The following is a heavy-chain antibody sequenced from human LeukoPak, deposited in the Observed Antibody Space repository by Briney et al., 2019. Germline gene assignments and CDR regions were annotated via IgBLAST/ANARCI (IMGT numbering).Heavy chain of an antibody. V-gene: IGHV3-48*02. Sequence: GGSLRLSCAASGFTFRNYGMKWVRQAPGKGLEWVSYSSRSSSPIYYADSVKGRFSISRDNAKNSLHLQMNSLRDEDTAVYFCAREGYCSSHSCQFDYWGQGTLVTVSS. CDR1: GFTFRNYG. CDR2: SSRSSSPI. D-gene: IGHD2-2*01. J-gene: IGHJ4*02. CDR3: AREGYCSSHSCQFDY.